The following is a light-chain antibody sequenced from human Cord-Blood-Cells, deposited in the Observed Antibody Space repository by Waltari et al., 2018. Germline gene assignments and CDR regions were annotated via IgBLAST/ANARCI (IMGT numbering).Light chain of an antibody. CDR1: SSDVGGYNY. CDR2: DVS. J-gene: IGLJ1*01. V-gene: IGLV2-14*03. Sequence: SALTQPASVSGSPGPSITIPCTGPSSDVGGYNYLSWYQQHPGKAPKLMIYDVSNRPSGVSNRFSGSKSGNTASLTISGLQAEDEADYYCSSYTSSSTYVFGTGTKVTVL. CDR3: SSYTSSSTYV.